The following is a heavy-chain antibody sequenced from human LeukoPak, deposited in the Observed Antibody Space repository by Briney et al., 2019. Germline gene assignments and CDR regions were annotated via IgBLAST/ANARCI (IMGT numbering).Heavy chain of an antibody. Sequence: GGSLRLSCAASGFSFTTYWMGWVRQAPGKGLEWVSYISSSSSTIYYADSVKGRFTISRDNAKNSLYLQMNSLRAEDTAVYYCAREPNSSGWYNWFDPWGQGTLVTVSS. D-gene: IGHD6-19*01. J-gene: IGHJ5*02. CDR3: AREPNSSGWYNWFDP. V-gene: IGHV3-48*01. CDR1: GFSFTTYW. CDR2: ISSSSSTI.